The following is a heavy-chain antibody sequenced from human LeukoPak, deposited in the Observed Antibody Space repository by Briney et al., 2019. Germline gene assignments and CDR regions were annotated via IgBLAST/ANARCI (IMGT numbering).Heavy chain of an antibody. D-gene: IGHD5-12*01. CDR3: AKVSDSGYDQDDY. Sequence: GGSLRLSCAASGFTFSSYAMSWVRQAPGKGLEWVSAISGSGGSTYYADSVKGRFTISRDNSKNTLYLQMNSLRAEDTAAYYCAKVSDSGYDQDDYWGQGTLVTVSS. CDR1: GFTFSSYA. V-gene: IGHV3-23*01. CDR2: ISGSGGST. J-gene: IGHJ4*02.